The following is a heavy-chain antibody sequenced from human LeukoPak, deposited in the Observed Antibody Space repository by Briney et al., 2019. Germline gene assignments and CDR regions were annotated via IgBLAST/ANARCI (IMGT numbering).Heavy chain of an antibody. D-gene: IGHD1-26*01. V-gene: IGHV4-61*02. J-gene: IGHJ5*02. CDR3: ARERAGVGALAT. CDR2: IYTSGST. CDR1: GGSISSGSYY. Sequence: SETLSLTCTVSGGSISSGSYYWSWIRQPAGKGLEWIGRIYTSGSTNYNPSLKSRVTISVDTSKNQFSLKLSSVTAADTAVYYCARERAGVGALATWGQGTLVTVSS.